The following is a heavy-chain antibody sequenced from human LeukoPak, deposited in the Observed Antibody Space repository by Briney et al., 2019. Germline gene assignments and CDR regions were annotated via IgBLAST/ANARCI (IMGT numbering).Heavy chain of an antibody. Sequence: GGSLRLSCAASGFTFSDHWMSWVRQVPGKGLEWVAVISYDGSNKYYADSVKGRFTISRDNSKNTLYLQMNSLRAEDTAVYYCARPDIVVVPAAPLNYWGQGTLVTVSS. J-gene: IGHJ4*02. CDR1: GFTFSDHW. CDR3: ARPDIVVVPAAPLNY. V-gene: IGHV3-30-3*01. D-gene: IGHD2-2*01. CDR2: ISYDGSNK.